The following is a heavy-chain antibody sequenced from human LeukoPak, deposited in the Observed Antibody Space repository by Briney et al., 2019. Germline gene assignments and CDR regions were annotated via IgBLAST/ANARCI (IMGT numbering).Heavy chain of an antibody. CDR1: GDSISSYY. V-gene: IGHV4-59*01. CDR3: ATGYSSTWYYFDY. CDR2: IYHSGST. J-gene: IGHJ4*02. D-gene: IGHD6-13*01. Sequence: SETLSLTCTVSGDSISSYYWSWSWEPPGRGLEWIGYIYHSGSTNYNPSIKSRVTISADTSKDQYSLKLASVTAADTAVYYCATGYSSTWYYFDYWGQGTLVTVSS.